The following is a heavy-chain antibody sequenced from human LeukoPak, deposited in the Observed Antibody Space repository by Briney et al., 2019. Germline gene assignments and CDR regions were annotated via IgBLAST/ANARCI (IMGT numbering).Heavy chain of an antibody. D-gene: IGHD2-15*01. J-gene: IGHJ4*02. CDR2: INDSGVT. CDR3: ARRLVDSGASQVSDH. CDR1: GVSFNGYY. V-gene: IGHV4-34*01. Sequence: KPSETLSLTCAVYGVSFNGYYWSWIRQSPGEGLEWIGEINDSGVTNCNPSLESRVVLSVDTSKNQFSLRLSSVTAADTAVYYCARRLVDSGASQVSDHWGQGTLVTVSS.